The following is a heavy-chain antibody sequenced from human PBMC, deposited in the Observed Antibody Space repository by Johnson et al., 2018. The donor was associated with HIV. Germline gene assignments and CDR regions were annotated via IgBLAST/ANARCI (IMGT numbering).Heavy chain of an antibody. J-gene: IGHJ3*02. Sequence: VKLVESGGGLVKPAGSLRLSCAASGFTFSDHYMSWIRQAPEKGLEWVSYISGSGDTIYYADSVKGRFTISRDSAKNSLYLQMNSLRDEDTAVYFCARGGGWKGSFDIWGQGTMVTVSS. CDR3: ARGGGWKGSFDI. D-gene: IGHD1-1*01. V-gene: IGHV3-11*04. CDR1: GFTFSDHY. CDR2: ISGSGDTI.